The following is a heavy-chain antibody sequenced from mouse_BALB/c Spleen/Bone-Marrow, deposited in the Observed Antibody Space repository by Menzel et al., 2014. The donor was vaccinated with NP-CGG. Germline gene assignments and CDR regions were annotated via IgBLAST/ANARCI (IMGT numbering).Heavy chain of an antibody. D-gene: IGHD1-1*01. CDR1: GFNIKDTY. Sequence: EVMLVESGAELVRPGASVKLSCTASGFNIKDTYMHWVKQRPEQGLEWIGRIDPANGNTKYDPKFQGKATITADTSSNTAYLQLNSLTSEDTAVYYCARCYYGTRYYFDYWGQGTTLTVSS. J-gene: IGHJ2*01. CDR3: ARCYYGTRYYFDY. V-gene: IGHV14-3*02. CDR2: IDPANGNT.